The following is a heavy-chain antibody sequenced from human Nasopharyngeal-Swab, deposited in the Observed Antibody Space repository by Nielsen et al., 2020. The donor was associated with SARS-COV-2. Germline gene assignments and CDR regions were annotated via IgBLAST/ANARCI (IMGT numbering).Heavy chain of an antibody. J-gene: IGHJ4*02. D-gene: IGHD6-19*01. CDR3: ARGSGWYGY. CDR1: GGSFSGYY. V-gene: IGHV4-34*01. CDR2: INHSGST. Sequence: SETLSLTCAVYGGSFSGYYWSWIRQPPGKGLEWIGEINHSGSTNYNPSLKSRVTISVDTSKYQFSLKLSSVTAADTAVYYCARGSGWYGYWGQGTLVTVSA.